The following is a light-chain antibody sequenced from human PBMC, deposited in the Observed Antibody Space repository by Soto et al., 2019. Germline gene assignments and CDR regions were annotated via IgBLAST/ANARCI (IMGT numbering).Light chain of an antibody. CDR3: TSYTTSATFV. J-gene: IGLJ2*01. Sequence: QSALTQPASVSGSPGQSITLSCTGTSSDVGGYDYVSWYQQHPGKVPKLIIYDVTNRPSGVSDRFSGSKSRNTASLTISGLKADDEADYYCTSYTTSATFVFGGGTKLTVL. CDR1: SSDVGGYDY. CDR2: DVT. V-gene: IGLV2-14*03.